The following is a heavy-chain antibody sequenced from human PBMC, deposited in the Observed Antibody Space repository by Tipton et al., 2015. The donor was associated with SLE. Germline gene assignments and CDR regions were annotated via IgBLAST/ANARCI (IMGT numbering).Heavy chain of an antibody. CDR2: IYYSGST. CDR3: ARGSLAVAAPYFDY. D-gene: IGHD6-19*01. J-gene: IGHJ4*02. Sequence: TLSLTCAVYGGSFSGYYWSWIRQPPGKGLEWIGYIYYSGSTNYNPSLKSRVTISVDTSKNQFSLKLSSVTAADTAVYYCARGSLAVAAPYFDYWGQGTLVTVSS. V-gene: IGHV4-59*01. CDR1: GGSFSGYY.